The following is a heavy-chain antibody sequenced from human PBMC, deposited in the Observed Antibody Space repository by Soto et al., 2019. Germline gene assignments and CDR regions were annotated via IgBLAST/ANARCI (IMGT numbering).Heavy chain of an antibody. Sequence: PSETLSLTCAVYGGSFSGYYWSWIRQPPGKGLEWIGEINHSGSTNYNPSLKSRVTISVDTSKNQFSLKLSSVTAADTAVYYCARGQITMVRGVIRGAYYYGMDVWGQGTTVTVSS. V-gene: IGHV4-34*01. CDR2: INHSGST. CDR3: ARGQITMVRGVIRGAYYYGMDV. J-gene: IGHJ6*02. CDR1: GGSFSGYY. D-gene: IGHD3-10*01.